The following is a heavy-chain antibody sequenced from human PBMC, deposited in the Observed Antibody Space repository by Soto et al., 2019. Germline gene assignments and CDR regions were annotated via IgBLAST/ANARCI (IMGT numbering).Heavy chain of an antibody. Sequence: EVQLLESGGGLVQPGGSLRLSCAASGFTFSSYAMSWVRQAPGKGLEWVSIISGSGGSSYYADSVKGRFTISRDNSKNTLYLQMSSLRAEDTAVYYCAKDREVVAATHYFAYWGQGTLVTVCS. CDR1: GFTFSSYA. V-gene: IGHV3-23*01. J-gene: IGHJ4*02. CDR2: ISGSGGSS. D-gene: IGHD2-15*01. CDR3: AKDREVVAATHYFAY.